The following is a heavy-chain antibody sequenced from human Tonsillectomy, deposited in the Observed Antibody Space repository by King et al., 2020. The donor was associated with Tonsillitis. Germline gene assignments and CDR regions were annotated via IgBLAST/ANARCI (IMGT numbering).Heavy chain of an antibody. V-gene: IGHV4-34*01. CDR1: GGSFSGYY. CDR3: AKLAARPQHYYYYMDV. Sequence: VQLQQWGAGLLKPSETLSLACAVYGGSFSGYYWSWIRQPPGKGLEWIGEINHSGSTNYNPSLKSRVTISVDTSKNQFSLKLSSVTAADTAVYYCAKLAARPQHYYYYMDVWGKGTTVTVSS. D-gene: IGHD6-6*01. J-gene: IGHJ6*03. CDR2: INHSGST.